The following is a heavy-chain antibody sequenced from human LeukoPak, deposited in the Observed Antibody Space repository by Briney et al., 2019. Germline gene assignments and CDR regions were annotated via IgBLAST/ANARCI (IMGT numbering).Heavy chain of an antibody. V-gene: IGHV3-7*01. CDR1: GFTFSSYW. D-gene: IGHD6-19*01. Sequence: GGSLRLSCAASGFTFSSYWMSWVRQAPGKGLEWVANIKQDGSEKYYVDSVKGRFTISRDNAETSLYLQMNSLGAEDTAVYYCARGKWLDNYWGQGTLVTVSS. CDR2: IKQDGSEK. CDR3: ARGKWLDNY. J-gene: IGHJ4*02.